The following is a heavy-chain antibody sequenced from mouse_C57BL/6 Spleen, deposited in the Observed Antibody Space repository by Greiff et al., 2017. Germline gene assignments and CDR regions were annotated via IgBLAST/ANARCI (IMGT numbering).Heavy chain of an antibody. J-gene: IGHJ3*01. Sequence: QVQLKESGAELAKPGASVKLSCKASGYTFTSYWMHWVKQRPGQGLEWIGYMNPSSGYTKYNQKFKDKATLTVDKSSRTAYMQLSSLTSEDSAVYYCARWDYYGSSYEPYWGQGTLVTVFA. V-gene: IGHV1-7*01. CDR3: ARWDYYGSSYEPY. CDR2: MNPSSGYT. D-gene: IGHD1-1*01. CDR1: GYTFTSYW.